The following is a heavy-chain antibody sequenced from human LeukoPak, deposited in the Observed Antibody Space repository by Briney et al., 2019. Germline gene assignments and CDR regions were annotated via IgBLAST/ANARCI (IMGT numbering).Heavy chain of an antibody. CDR1: GFTFSDYY. V-gene: IGHV3-11*04. CDR2: ISSSGSTI. CDR3: ARPIAQYTVTTSLDY. Sequence: PGGSLRLSCAASGFTFSDYYMSWIRQAPGKGLEWVSYISSSGSTIYYADSVKGRFTISRDNAKNSLYLQMNSLRAEDTAVYYCARPIAQYTVTTSLDYWGQGTLVTVSS. D-gene: IGHD4-17*01. J-gene: IGHJ4*02.